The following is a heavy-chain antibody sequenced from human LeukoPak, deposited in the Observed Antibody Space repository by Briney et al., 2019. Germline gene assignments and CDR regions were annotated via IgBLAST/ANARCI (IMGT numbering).Heavy chain of an antibody. CDR2: INQEGIET. Sequence: GGSLRLSCAASGFSFSSYWMSWVRQAPGKGLEWVANINQEGIETYYVDSVKGRFTISRDNAKNSLFLQMNSLRAEDTAVYYCAKDPRPFDAFDIWGQGTMVTVSS. V-gene: IGHV3-7*05. CDR1: GFSFSSYW. CDR3: AKDPRPFDAFDI. J-gene: IGHJ3*02.